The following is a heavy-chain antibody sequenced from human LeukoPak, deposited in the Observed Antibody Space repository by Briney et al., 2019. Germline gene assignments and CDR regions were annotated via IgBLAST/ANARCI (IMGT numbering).Heavy chain of an antibody. CDR2: IIPIFGTA. V-gene: IGHV1-69*01. CDR3: AREPVEMATRDAFDI. CDR1: GGTFSSYA. J-gene: IGHJ3*02. Sequence: ASVKVSCKASGGTFSSYAISWVRQAPGQGLEWMGGIIPIFGTANYAQKFQGRVTITADESTSTAYMELSSLRSEDTAVYYCAREPVEMATRDAFDIWGQGTMVAVSS. D-gene: IGHD5-24*01.